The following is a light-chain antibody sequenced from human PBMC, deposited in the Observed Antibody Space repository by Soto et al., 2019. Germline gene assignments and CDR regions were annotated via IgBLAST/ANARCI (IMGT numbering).Light chain of an antibody. V-gene: IGKV3-20*01. Sequence: EIVLTQSPGTLSLSPGESATLSCRASESISNSYLAWYQQKPGQAPRLLIYGASTRATGVPDRFSGSGSGTDFTLTISRLEPEDFAVYHCQQYGSLSWTFGQGTKVDIK. CDR1: ESISNSY. CDR3: QQYGSLSWT. CDR2: GAS. J-gene: IGKJ1*01.